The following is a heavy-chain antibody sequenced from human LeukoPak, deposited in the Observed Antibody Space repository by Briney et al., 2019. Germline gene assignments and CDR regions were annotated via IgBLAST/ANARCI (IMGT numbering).Heavy chain of an antibody. CDR2: IYYSGST. CDR1: GGSISSGGYY. J-gene: IGHJ3*02. V-gene: IGHV4-31*03. CDR3: ARGPTDYGDQAVAFDI. Sequence: SQTLSLTCTVSGGSISSGGYYWSWLRQHPGKGLEWIGYIYYSGSTYYNPSLKSRVTISVDTSKNQFSLKLSSVTAADTAVYYCARGPTDYGDQAVAFDIWGQGTMVTVSS. D-gene: IGHD4-17*01.